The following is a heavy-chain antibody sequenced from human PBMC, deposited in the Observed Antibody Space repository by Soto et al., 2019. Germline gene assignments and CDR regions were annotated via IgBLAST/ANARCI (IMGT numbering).Heavy chain of an antibody. CDR1: GGSISSYY. V-gene: IGHV4-59*01. CDR2: IYYSGST. D-gene: IGHD1-20*01. J-gene: IGHJ5*02. Sequence: ETLSLTCTVSGGSISSYYWSWIRQPPGKGLEWIGYIYYSGSTNYNPSLKSRVTISVDTSKNQFSLKLSSVTAADTAVYYCARDAYEYNWNLWGQGTLVTVSS. CDR3: ARDAYEYNWNL.